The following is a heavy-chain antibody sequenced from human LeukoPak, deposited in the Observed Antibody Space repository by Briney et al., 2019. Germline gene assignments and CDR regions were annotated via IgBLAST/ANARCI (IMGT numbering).Heavy chain of an antibody. V-gene: IGHV4-34*01. CDR2: INHSGST. D-gene: IGHD3-22*01. CDR1: GGSFSGYY. Sequence: PSETLSLTCAVYGGSFSGYYWSWIRQPPGKGLEWIGEINHSGSTNYNPSLKSRVTISVDTSKNQFSLKLSSVTAAETAVYYCARGLLSYYDSSGYYYLDYWGQGTLVTVSS. J-gene: IGHJ4*02. CDR3: ARGLLSYYDSSGYYYLDY.